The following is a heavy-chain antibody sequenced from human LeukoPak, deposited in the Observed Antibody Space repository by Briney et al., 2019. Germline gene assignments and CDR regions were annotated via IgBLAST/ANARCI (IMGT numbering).Heavy chain of an antibody. Sequence: ASETLSLTCTVSGGSISSSSYYWGWIRQPPGKGLEWIGSIYYSGSTYYNPSLKSRVTISVDTSKNQFSLKLSSVTAADTAVYYCARLFQGQLWANFDYWGQGTLVTVSS. CDR3: ARLFQGQLWANFDY. CDR2: IYYSGST. D-gene: IGHD5-18*01. CDR1: GGSISSSSYY. V-gene: IGHV4-39*01. J-gene: IGHJ4*02.